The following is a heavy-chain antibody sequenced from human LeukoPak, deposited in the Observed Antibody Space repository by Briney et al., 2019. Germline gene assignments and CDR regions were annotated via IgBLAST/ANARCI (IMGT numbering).Heavy chain of an antibody. V-gene: IGHV1-18*01. CDR2: ISAYNGNT. J-gene: IGHJ4*02. D-gene: IGHD6-13*01. CDR3: ARDGPLSIAAAGTSDFDY. CDR1: GGTFSSYA. Sequence: ASVKVSCKASGGTFSSYAISWVRQAPGQGLEWMGWISAYNGNTNYAQKLQGRVTMTTDTSTSTAYMELRSLRSDDTAVYYCARDGPLSIAAAGTSDFDYWGQGTLVTVSS.